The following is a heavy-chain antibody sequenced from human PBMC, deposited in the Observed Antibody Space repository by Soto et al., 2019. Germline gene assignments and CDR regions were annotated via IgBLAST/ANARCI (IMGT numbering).Heavy chain of an antibody. CDR1: GYTFTSYD. Sequence: QVQLVQSGAAVMKPWASVKLSFETAGYTFTSYDFTGVRQAPGPGLEWAGCISPDNGKTKYAQKVQGRVTMTTDTSQSTAYMELRSLSSDDKASYFCARCGYASSGYSPACFDTWGQGPLLTFSS. J-gene: IGHJ5*02. CDR3: ARCGYASSGYSPACFDT. D-gene: IGHD3-22*01. V-gene: IGHV1-18*01. CDR2: ISPDNGKT.